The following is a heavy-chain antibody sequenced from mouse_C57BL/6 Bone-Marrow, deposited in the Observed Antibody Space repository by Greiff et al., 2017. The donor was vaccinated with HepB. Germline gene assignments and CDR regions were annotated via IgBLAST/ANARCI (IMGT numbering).Heavy chain of an antibody. CDR3: ARITTVVATDAMDY. V-gene: IGHV2-9-1*01. CDR2: IWTGGGT. Sequence: VHLVESGPGLVAPSQSLSITCTVSGFSLTSYAISWVRQPPGKGLEWLGVIWTGGGTNYNSALKSRLSISKDNSKSQVFLKMNSLQTDDTARYYCARITTVVATDAMDYWGQGTSVTVSS. CDR1: GFSLTSYA. J-gene: IGHJ4*01. D-gene: IGHD1-1*01.